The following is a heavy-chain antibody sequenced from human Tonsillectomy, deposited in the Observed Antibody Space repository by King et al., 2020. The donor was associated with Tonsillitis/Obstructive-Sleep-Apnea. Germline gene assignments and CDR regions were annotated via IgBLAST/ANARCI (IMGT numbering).Heavy chain of an antibody. J-gene: IGHJ6*02. CDR2: INPNSGGT. CDR3: ARGPSHDGDAVLSGYYYYYGIDV. Sequence: VQLVESGAEVKKPGASVKVSCKASGYTFTGYYMHWVRQAPGQGLEWMGWINPNSGGTNYAQKFQGRVTMTRDTSISTAYMALSRLRYDDTAVYYCARGPSHDGDAVLSGYYYYYGIDVWGQGTTVTVSS. V-gene: IGHV1-2*02. D-gene: IGHD3-3*01. CDR1: GYTFTGYY.